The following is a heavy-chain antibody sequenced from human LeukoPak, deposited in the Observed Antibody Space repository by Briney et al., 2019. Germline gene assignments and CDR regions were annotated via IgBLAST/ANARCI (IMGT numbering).Heavy chain of an antibody. CDR1: GFTFSHYG. D-gene: IGHD6-13*01. Sequence: GRSLRLSCAASGFTFSHYGMHWVRQAPGKGLEWVALIWYDGGDKYYADSVKGRFTISRDNSKNTVSLQMDSLRAEDTAVYYCARWGISAAHDALDVWGQGTMVTVS. V-gene: IGHV3-33*01. CDR2: IWYDGGDK. CDR3: ARWGISAAHDALDV. J-gene: IGHJ3*01.